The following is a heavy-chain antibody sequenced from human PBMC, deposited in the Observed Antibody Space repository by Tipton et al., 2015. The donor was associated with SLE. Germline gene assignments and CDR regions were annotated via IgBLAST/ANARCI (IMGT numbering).Heavy chain of an antibody. CDR1: GFMFDDFG. CDR2: INWNSGRI. CDR3: ARDGVVQGFYGMDV. V-gene: IGHV3-9*01. Sequence: SLRLSCAASGFMFDDFGMHWVRQAPGKGLEWVSSINWNSGRIVYADSVKGRFTISRDNARNLLYVQMNSLRAEDTALYYCARDGVVQGFYGMDVWGQGTTVTVSS. D-gene: IGHD3-10*01. J-gene: IGHJ6*02.